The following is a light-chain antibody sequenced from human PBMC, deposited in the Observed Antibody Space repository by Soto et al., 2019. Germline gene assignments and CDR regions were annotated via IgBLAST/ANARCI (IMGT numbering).Light chain of an antibody. Sequence: EIVLTQSPVTLSLSPGERATLSCRASQSVSSNLAWYQQKPGQAPRLLIYGASTRATGIPARFSGSGSGTEFTLTISSLQPEDFATYYCQQYNNWPITFGQGTRLEIK. CDR1: QSVSSN. V-gene: IGKV3-15*01. CDR2: GAS. J-gene: IGKJ5*01. CDR3: QQYNNWPIT.